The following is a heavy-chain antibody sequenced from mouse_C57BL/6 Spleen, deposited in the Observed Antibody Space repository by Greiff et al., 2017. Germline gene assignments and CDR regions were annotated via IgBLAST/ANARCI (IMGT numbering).Heavy chain of an antibody. CDR2: IDPSDSYT. CDR3: ARGARGYDERAWFAY. J-gene: IGHJ3*01. D-gene: IGHD2-2*01. CDR1: GYTFTSYW. Sequence: QVQLQQPGAELVLPGASVKLSCTASGYTFTSYWMHWVKQRPGQGLEWIGEIDPSDSYTNYNQKFKGNSTLTVDKSSSTAYMQLSSRTSEDSAVYYCARGARGYDERAWFAYWGQGTLVTVSA. V-gene: IGHV1-69*01.